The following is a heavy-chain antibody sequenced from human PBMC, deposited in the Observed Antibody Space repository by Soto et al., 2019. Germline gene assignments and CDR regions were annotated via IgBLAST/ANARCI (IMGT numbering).Heavy chain of an antibody. CDR3: AKGLDRASLDY. CDR2: LTRSGDTT. Sequence: EVQLLESGGTLVQPGGSLRLSCAASGFTFSSYTMNWVRQAPGKGLEWVSRLTRSGDTTYYADSIKGRFTISRDTSKNTLYLEMNSLRAEDTAIYYCAKGLDRASLDYWGQGILVTVSS. D-gene: IGHD1-1*01. CDR1: GFTFSSYT. V-gene: IGHV3-23*01. J-gene: IGHJ4*02.